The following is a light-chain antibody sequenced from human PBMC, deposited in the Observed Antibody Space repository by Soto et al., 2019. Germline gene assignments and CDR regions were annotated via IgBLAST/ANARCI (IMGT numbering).Light chain of an antibody. CDR3: QTWGTGIRV. J-gene: IGLJ2*01. CDR2: IYTDGSH. V-gene: IGLV4-69*01. CDR1: GGHSSDA. Sequence: QLVLTQSPSASASLGASVKLTCTLSGGHSSDAIAWLQQQPEKGPRYLMRIYTDGSHRKGDGIPDRFSGSISGAERYLTISSLQSEDEADYYCQTWGTGIRVFGGGTQLTVL.